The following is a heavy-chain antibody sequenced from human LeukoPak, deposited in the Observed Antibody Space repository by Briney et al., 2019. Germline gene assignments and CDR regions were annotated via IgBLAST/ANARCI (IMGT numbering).Heavy chain of an antibody. CDR1: GYTFTCYY. Sequence: ASVKVSCKASGYTFTCYYMHWVRQAPGQGLEWMGWINPNSGGTNYAQKFQGKGTMTRDTSISTADMELSRLRSDDTAVYYCARTDNYDFWSGSRPDFDYGGQGTLVTVST. CDR3: ARTDNYDFWSGSRPDFDY. J-gene: IGHJ4*02. CDR2: INPNSGGT. V-gene: IGHV1-2*02. D-gene: IGHD3-3*01.